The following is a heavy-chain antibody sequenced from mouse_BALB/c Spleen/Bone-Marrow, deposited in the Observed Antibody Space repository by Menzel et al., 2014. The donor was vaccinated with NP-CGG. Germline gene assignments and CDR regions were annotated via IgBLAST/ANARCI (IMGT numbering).Heavy chain of an antibody. CDR2: ISSGSSTI. CDR3: ARSPWFAY. V-gene: IGHV5-17*02. CDR1: GFTFSSFG. J-gene: IGHJ3*01. Sequence: EVKLMDSGGGLVQPGGSRKLSCAASGFTFSSFGMHWVRQAPEKGLEWVAYISSGSSTIYYADTVKGRFTISRDNPKSTLFLQMTSLRSEDTAMYYCARSPWFAYWGQGTLVTVSA.